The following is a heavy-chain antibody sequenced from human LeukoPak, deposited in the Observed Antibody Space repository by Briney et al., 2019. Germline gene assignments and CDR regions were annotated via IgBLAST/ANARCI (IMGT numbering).Heavy chain of an antibody. CDR3: AKDGRYCSGGSCYSTH. Sequence: GGSLRLSCAASGFTFSSYAMSWVRQAPGKGLEWVSAISGSGGSTYYADSVKGRFTISRDNSKNTLYLQMNSLRAEDTAVYYCAKDGRYCSGGSCYSTHWGQGTLATVSS. CDR2: ISGSGGST. J-gene: IGHJ4*02. D-gene: IGHD2-15*01. V-gene: IGHV3-23*01. CDR1: GFTFSSYA.